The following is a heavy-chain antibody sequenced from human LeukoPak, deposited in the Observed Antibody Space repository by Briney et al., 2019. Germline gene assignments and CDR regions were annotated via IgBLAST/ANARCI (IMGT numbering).Heavy chain of an antibody. CDR1: GFTVSSYG. Sequence: GGSLRLSCAASGFTVSSYGMHWVRQAPGKGLEWVAVISYDGSNKYYADSVKGRFTISRDNSKNTLYLQMNSLRAEDTAVYYCAKGLYDFWSGYSSNGMDVWGQGTTVTVSS. CDR3: AKGLYDFWSGYSSNGMDV. V-gene: IGHV3-30*18. D-gene: IGHD3-3*01. J-gene: IGHJ6*02. CDR2: ISYDGSNK.